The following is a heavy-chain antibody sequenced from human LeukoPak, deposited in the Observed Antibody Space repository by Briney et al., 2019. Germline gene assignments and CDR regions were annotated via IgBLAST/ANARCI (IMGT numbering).Heavy chain of an antibody. Sequence: GGSLRLSCAASGFTFSSYSMNWVRQAPGKGLEWVSSISSSSSYIYYADSVKGRFTISRDNAKNSLYLQMNSLRAKDTAVYYCAKDQRMGITGTFDYWGQGTLVTVSS. CDR1: GFTFSSYS. D-gene: IGHD1-7*01. J-gene: IGHJ4*02. CDR2: ISSSSSYI. CDR3: AKDQRMGITGTFDY. V-gene: IGHV3-21*01.